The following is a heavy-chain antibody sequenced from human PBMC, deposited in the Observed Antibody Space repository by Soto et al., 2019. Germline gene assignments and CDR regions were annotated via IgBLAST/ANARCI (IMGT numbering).Heavy chain of an antibody. Sequence: QVQLVQSGAEVKKPGASVKVSCKASGFTFTIYGIAWVRQAPRQGLEWMGWINPYNANINYAQKFQVRVTITTDSSMTTGYMDLRSLRSDDTAVYSWAFVVAAAPLYYGMDVWGQGTTVTVS. CDR3: AFVVAAAPLYYGMDV. CDR2: INPYNANI. D-gene: IGHD2-15*01. CDR1: GFTFTIYG. J-gene: IGHJ6*02. V-gene: IGHV1-18*01.